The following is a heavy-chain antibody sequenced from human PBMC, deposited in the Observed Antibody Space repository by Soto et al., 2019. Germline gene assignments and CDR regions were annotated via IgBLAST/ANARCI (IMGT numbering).Heavy chain of an antibody. CDR1: GFIFRDYA. Sequence: VQLLESGGGLVQPGGSLRLSCAASGFIFRDYAMNWVRQAPGKGLEWVSDISGSGDSARYADSVKGRFTISRANSRDTLYPHMNSRRVDDTAVYYCGKERRGSGWSGCDFWGQGDLVTVSS. CDR2: ISGSGDSA. V-gene: IGHV3-23*01. D-gene: IGHD6-19*01. CDR3: GKERRGSGWSGCDF. J-gene: IGHJ4*02.